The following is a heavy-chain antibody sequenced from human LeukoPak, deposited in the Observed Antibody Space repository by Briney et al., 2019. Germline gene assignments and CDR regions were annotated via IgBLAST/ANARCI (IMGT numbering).Heavy chain of an antibody. CDR3: AKGKNTGSYLSHVDY. CDR1: GFTFDDYT. V-gene: IGHV3-43*01. Sequence: GGSLRLSCAASGFTFDDYTMHWIRQAPGKGLEWVSLITWDGGSTYYADSVKGRFTISRDNSKNSLYLQMNSLRTEDTALYYCAKGKNTGSYLSHVDYWGQGTLVTVSS. D-gene: IGHD3-10*01. CDR2: ITWDGGST. J-gene: IGHJ4*02.